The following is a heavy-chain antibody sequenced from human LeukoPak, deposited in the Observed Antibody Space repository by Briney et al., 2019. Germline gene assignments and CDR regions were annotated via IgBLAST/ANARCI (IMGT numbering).Heavy chain of an antibody. CDR2: ISSSSSYI. V-gene: IGHV3-21*01. Sequence: PGGSLRLSCAASGFTFSSYSMNWVRQAPGKGLEWVSSISSSSSYIYYADSVKGRFTISRDNAKNSLYLQMNSLRAEDTAVYYCARGEWKLLSHYWYFDLWGRGTLVTVSS. CDR1: GFTFSSYS. CDR3: ARGEWKLLSHYWYFDL. J-gene: IGHJ2*01. D-gene: IGHD1-26*01.